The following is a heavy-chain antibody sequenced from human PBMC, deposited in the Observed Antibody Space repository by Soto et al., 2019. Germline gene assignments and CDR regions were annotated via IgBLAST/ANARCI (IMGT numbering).Heavy chain of an antibody. V-gene: IGHV1-18*04. CDR2: ISAYDGHP. D-gene: IGHD1-1*01. CDR3: ARDSLRNAVTPGPY. J-gene: IGHJ4*02. CDR1: GYTFTSCG. Sequence: VSMKVSCQASGYTFTSCGISWVRKAPGQGLEWMGWISAYDGHPNYAQELQGRVTMTTDTCTSGAYMERRSLRSDDTAVYYCARDSLRNAVTPGPYWGERTLVTVSS.